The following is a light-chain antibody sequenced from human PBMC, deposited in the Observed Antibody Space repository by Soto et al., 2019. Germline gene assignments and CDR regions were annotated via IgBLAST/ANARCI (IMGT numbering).Light chain of an antibody. CDR1: SSDVGGYNY. CDR2: AVS. V-gene: IGLV2-8*01. J-gene: IGLJ2*01. CDR3: SSYAGSNKV. Sequence: QSALTQPPSASGSPGQSVTISCTGTSSDVGGYNYVSWYQQHPGKAPKLMIYAVSQRPSGVPDRFSGSKSGNTASLTVSGLQAEDEADYCCSSYAGSNKVFGGGTQLTVL.